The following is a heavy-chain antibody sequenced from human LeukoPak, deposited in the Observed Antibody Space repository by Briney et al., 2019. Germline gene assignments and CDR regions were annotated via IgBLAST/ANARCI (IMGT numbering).Heavy chain of an antibody. CDR3: ASHYGSGFDY. J-gene: IGHJ4*02. V-gene: IGHV4-59*01. CDR1: GGSISSYY. CDR2: GST. D-gene: IGHD3-10*01. Sequence: SETLSLTCTVSGGSISSYYWSWIRQSPGKGLEWIGGSTKYNPSLKSRVTISVDTSKKQFSLKLRSVTAADTAVYYCASHYGSGFDYWGQGTLVTVSS.